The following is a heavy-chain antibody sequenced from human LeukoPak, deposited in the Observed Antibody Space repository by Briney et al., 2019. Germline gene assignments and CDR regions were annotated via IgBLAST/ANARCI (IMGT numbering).Heavy chain of an antibody. CDR1: GGSFSGYY. CDR2: INHSGST. D-gene: IGHD6-19*01. V-gene: IGHV4-34*01. Sequence: PSETLSLTCAVYGGSFSGYYWSWIRQPPGKGLEWIGEINHSGSTNYNPSLKSRVTISVDTSKNQFSLKLSSVTAADTAVYYCARERGAGPFDYWGQGTLVTVSS. CDR3: ARERGAGPFDY. J-gene: IGHJ4*02.